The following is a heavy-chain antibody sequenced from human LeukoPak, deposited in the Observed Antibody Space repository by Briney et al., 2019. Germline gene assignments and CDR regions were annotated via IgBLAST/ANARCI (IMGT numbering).Heavy chain of an antibody. V-gene: IGHV1-18*01. Sequence: ASVKVSCKASGYTFTSYGISWVRQAPGQGLEWMGWISAYNGNTNYAQKLQGRVTMTTDTSTSTAYMELRSLRADDTALYYCAKALAAVVVNRYYFDYWGKGALVTVSS. CDR1: GYTFTSYG. J-gene: IGHJ4*02. CDR2: ISAYNGNT. D-gene: IGHD6-19*01. CDR3: AKALAAVVVNRYYFDY.